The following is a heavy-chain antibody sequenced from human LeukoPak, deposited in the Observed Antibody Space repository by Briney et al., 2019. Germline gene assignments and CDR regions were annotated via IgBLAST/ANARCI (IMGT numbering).Heavy chain of an antibody. CDR1: GGSISSYY. D-gene: IGHD3-22*01. J-gene: IGHJ3*02. V-gene: IGHV4-59*08. Sequence: SETLSLTCTVSGGSISSYYWSWIRQPPGKGLEWIGYIYYSGSTNYNPSLKSRVTISVDTSKNQFSLKLSSVTAADTAVYYCARGGYYDSSGKGDAFDIWGQGTMVTVSS. CDR2: IYYSGST. CDR3: ARGGYYDSSGKGDAFDI.